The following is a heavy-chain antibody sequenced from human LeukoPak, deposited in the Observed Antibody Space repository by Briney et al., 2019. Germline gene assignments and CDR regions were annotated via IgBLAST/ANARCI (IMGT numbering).Heavy chain of an antibody. J-gene: IGHJ6*03. Sequence: GGSLRLSCAASGFTVSSNYMSWVRQAPGKGLEWVSVIYSGGSTYYADSVKGRFTISRDNSKNTLYLQMNSLRAEDTAVYYCAKSGPDSSTRYYYYYYYMDVWGKGTTVTVSS. CDR2: IYSGGST. V-gene: IGHV3-66*01. CDR3: AKSGPDSSTRYYYYYYYMDV. D-gene: IGHD2-2*01. CDR1: GFTVSSNY.